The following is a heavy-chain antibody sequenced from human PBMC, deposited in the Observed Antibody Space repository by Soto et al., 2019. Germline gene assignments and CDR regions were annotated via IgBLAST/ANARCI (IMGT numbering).Heavy chain of an antibody. D-gene: IGHD3-10*01. V-gene: IGHV4-34*01. CDR2: INHRGST. J-gene: IGHJ5*02. CDR1: GGSFSGYY. CDR3: ARDRGGVASNWFDP. Sequence: SETLSLTCAVYGGSFSGYYWTWIRQPPGTGLEWIGEINHRGSTNYNPSLKSRVTISVDTAKNQFSLKLSSVTAADTAVYYCARDRGGVASNWFDPWGQGTLVTV.